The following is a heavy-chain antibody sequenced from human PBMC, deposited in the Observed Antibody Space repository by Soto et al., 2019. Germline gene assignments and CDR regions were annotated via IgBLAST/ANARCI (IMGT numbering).Heavy chain of an antibody. D-gene: IGHD6-19*01. V-gene: IGHV1-2*04. CDR1: GYTFTGYY. Sequence: ASVKVSCKASGYTFTGYYMHWVRQAPGQGLEWMGWINPNSGGTNYAQKCQGWVTMTRDTSISTAYMALSRLRSDDTAVYYGARDLNGWSGGLGYWGQGTLVTVSS. J-gene: IGHJ4*02. CDR2: INPNSGGT. CDR3: ARDLNGWSGGLGY.